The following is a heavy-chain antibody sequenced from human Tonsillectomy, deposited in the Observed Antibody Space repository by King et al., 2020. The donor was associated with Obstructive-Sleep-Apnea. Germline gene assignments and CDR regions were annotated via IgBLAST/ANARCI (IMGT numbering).Heavy chain of an antibody. CDR3: ATLLTDAWSSYWYFDL. V-gene: IGHV1-24*01. CDR1: GYTLTDLS. CDR2: FDPLEGET. Sequence: QLVQSGAEVKKPGASVKVSCNVSGYTLTDLSMHWVRQAHGNGLEWLGGFDPLEGETIYAQMFQGRVTMTEDTSTDTAYMELSSLRSEDTAVYYCATLLTDAWSSYWYFDLWGRGTLVTVYS. J-gene: IGHJ2*01. D-gene: IGHD2/OR15-2a*01.